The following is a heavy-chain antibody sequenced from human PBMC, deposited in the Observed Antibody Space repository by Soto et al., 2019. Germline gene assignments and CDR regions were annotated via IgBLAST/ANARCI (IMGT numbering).Heavy chain of an antibody. Sequence: QVQLVESGGGVVQPGRSLRLSCAASGFTFNNYAMHWVRQAPGKGLEWVAVISYDGNNQYYADSVKGRFAISRDNSKNTLYLQMNSVSDEDTAVYYCARDRVYYYDSSGYYNFEYWGQGSLVTVSS. J-gene: IGHJ4*02. CDR3: ARDRVYYYDSSGYYNFEY. V-gene: IGHV3-30*09. CDR1: GFTFNNYA. CDR2: ISYDGNNQ. D-gene: IGHD3-22*01.